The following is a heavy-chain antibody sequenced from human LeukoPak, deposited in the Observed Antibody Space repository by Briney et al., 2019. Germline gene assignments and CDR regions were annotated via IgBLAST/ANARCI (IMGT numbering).Heavy chain of an antibody. Sequence: PGGSLRLSCAGSGFSCSSYGLHWVRQAPGKGLEGMAFIRSDGSNKYYADSVKGRFTISRDNSKNTLYLQMNSLRAEDTAVYYCAGSDTIGYSPREWDYWYFDLWGRGTLVTVSS. CDR2: IRSDGSNK. CDR1: GFSCSSYG. D-gene: IGHD3-22*01. CDR3: AGSDTIGYSPREWDYWYFDL. J-gene: IGHJ2*01. V-gene: IGHV3-30*02.